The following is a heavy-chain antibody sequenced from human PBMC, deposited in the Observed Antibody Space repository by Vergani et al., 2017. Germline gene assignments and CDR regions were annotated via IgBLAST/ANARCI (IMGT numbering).Heavy chain of an antibody. V-gene: IGHV4-59*02. CDR3: AGDTHSWQRADR. Sequence: QAQLQESGPGLVKPSETLSLTCHVFGVSVTDYNCNWIRQAPGKGLEWIGSLSTTGGATHAGHNPSLKSRVSISVDTSKGQFSLRLTSVTAADSAIYYCAGDTHSWQRADRWGQGLLVSVSS. CDR2: LSTTGGA. D-gene: IGHD6-13*01. CDR1: GVSVTDYN. J-gene: IGHJ5*02.